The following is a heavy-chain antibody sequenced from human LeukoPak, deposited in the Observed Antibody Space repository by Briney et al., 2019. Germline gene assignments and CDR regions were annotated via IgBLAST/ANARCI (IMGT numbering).Heavy chain of an antibody. CDR2: INHSGST. D-gene: IGHD3-3*01. J-gene: IGHJ4*02. CDR3: ARDLTIFGVVIRYFDY. V-gene: IGHV4-34*01. CDR1: GGSFSGYY. Sequence: PSETLSLTCAVYGGSFSGYYWSWIRQPPGKGLEWIGEINHSGSTNYNPSLKSRVTISVDTSKNQFSLKLSSVTAADTAAYYCARDLTIFGVVIRYFDYWGQGTLVTVSS.